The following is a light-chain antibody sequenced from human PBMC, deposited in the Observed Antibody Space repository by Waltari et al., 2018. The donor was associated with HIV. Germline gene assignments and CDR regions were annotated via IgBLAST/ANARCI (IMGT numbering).Light chain of an antibody. Sequence: QSALTQPASVSGSPRQSITISCTGTSSDVGGYHYVSWYQQHPGKAPKLMIYHVSNRPSGLSDRFSVSKSGNTASLTISGLQAEDEADYYCSSYTSSSTPYVFGTGTKVTVL. J-gene: IGLJ1*01. V-gene: IGLV2-14*03. CDR1: SSDVGGYHY. CDR2: HVS. CDR3: SSYTSSSTPYV.